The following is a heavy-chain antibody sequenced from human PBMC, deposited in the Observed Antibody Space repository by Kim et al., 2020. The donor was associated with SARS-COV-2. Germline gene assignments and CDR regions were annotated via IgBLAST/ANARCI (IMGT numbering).Heavy chain of an antibody. CDR1: GYTLTELS. V-gene: IGHV1-24*01. CDR3: ATSPGLLWFGELLSGYFDY. CDR2: FDPEDGET. D-gene: IGHD3-10*01. J-gene: IGHJ4*02. Sequence: ASVKVSCKVSGYTLTELSMHWVRQAPGKGLEWMGGFDPEDGETIYAQKFQGRVTMTEDTSTDTAYMELSSLRSEDTAVYYCATSPGLLWFGELLSGYFDYWGQGTLVTVSS.